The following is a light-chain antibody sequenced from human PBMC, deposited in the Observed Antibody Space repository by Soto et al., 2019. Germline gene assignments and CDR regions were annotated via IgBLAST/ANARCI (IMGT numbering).Light chain of an antibody. V-gene: IGLV7-43*01. CDR1: TGAVTSGYY. CDR3: LLYYGGGRI. J-gene: IGLJ2*01. Sequence: QAVVTQEPSLTVSPGGTVTLTCASSTGAVTSGYYPNWFQQKPGKAPKSQIYRTTGEHSWTPARFSGSLLGGKAALTLSGVQPEDEADYYCLLYYGGGRIFGGGTKLTVL. CDR2: RTT.